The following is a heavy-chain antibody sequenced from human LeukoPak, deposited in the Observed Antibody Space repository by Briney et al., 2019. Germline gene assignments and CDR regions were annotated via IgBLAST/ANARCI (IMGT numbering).Heavy chain of an antibody. CDR3: ARAPRNSSTMLDY. CDR2: INPSDGSV. Sequence: ASVKVSCKASGYTFTSYWIQWVRQAPGQGLEWVGLINPSDGSVAYAHRFQGRVTMTRDTSTSIVYMDLSSLRSEDTALYYCARAPRNSSTMLDYWGQGTLVTVSS. V-gene: IGHV1-46*01. CDR1: GYTFTSYW. J-gene: IGHJ4*02. D-gene: IGHD6-13*01.